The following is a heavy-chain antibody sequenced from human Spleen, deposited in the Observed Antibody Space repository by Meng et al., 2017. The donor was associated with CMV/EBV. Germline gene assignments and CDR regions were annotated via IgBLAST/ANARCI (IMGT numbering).Heavy chain of an antibody. CDR3: ASRSTRTDAFDF. J-gene: IGHJ4*02. Sequence: SETLSLTCTVSGGSISSSDSYWSWIRQSPGRGLEWITYMYYSGSPYNNPSLETRITMSIDTSKNQFPLRLNSVTAADTAVYYCASRSTRTDAFDFWGQGTLVTVSS. CDR1: GGSISSSDSY. CDR2: MYYSGSP. D-gene: IGHD2-2*01. V-gene: IGHV4-30-4*08.